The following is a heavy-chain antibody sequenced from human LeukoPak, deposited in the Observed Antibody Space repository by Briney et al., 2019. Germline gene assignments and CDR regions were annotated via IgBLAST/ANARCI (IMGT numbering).Heavy chain of an antibody. CDR3: AAWFGESVP. CDR2: MNEDGSGR. Sequence: PSGGSLRLSCAASGFTFTSAWMSWLRQTPEKGLEWVAHMNEDGSGRFYVDSAKGRFTISRDDTQNSVYLQMNSLRVEDTAVYYCAAWFGESVPWGQGTLVTVSS. D-gene: IGHD3-10*01. CDR1: GFTFTSAW. J-gene: IGHJ5*02. V-gene: IGHV3-7*01.